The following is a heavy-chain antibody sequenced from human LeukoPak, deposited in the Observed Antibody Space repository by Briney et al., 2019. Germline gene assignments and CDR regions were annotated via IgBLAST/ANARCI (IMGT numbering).Heavy chain of an antibody. D-gene: IGHD2-2*01. Sequence: KPSETLSLACAVYGGSFSGYYWSWIRQPPGKGLEWIGEINHSGSTNYNPSLKSRVTISVDASKSQFSLKLSSVTAADTAVYYCARSARYCSSTSCYWSWFDPWGQGTLVTVSS. CDR1: GGSFSGYY. CDR2: INHSGST. CDR3: ARSARYCSSTSCYWSWFDP. V-gene: IGHV4-34*01. J-gene: IGHJ5*02.